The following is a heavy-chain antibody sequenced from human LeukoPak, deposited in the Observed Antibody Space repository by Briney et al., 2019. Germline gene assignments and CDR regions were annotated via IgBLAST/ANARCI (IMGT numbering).Heavy chain of an antibody. CDR1: GGSISSYY. CDR2: IYYSGST. D-gene: IGHD3-22*01. CDR3: ARVGIVVGLYNWFDP. Sequence: SETLSLTCTVSGGSISSYYWSWIRQPPGKGLEWIGYIYYSGSTNYNPSLKSRVTISVDTSKNQFSLKLSSVTAADTAVYYCARVGIVVGLYNWFDPWGQGTLVTVSS. V-gene: IGHV4-59*12. J-gene: IGHJ5*02.